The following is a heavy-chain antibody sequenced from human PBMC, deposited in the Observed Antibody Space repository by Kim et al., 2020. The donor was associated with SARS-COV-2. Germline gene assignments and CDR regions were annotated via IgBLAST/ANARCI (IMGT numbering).Heavy chain of an antibody. Sequence: GGSLRLSCAASGFTFSNYGMHWVRQAPGKGLEWVAVISYDGSNKYYADSVKGRFTISRDNSKNTLYLQMNSLRAEDTAVYYCAKDYGMDVWGQGTTVTVS. CDR2: ISYDGSNK. V-gene: IGHV3-30*18. J-gene: IGHJ6*02. CDR3: AKDYGMDV. CDR1: GFTFSNYG.